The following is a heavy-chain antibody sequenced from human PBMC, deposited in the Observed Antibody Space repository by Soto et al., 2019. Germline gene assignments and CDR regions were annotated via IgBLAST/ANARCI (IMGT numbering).Heavy chain of an antibody. D-gene: IGHD2-15*01. CDR1: GYTFTSYT. CDR3: ARDAKPGGIVVVVAATRNWFDP. J-gene: IGHJ5*02. CDR2: INPANGAT. Sequence: GASVKVSCKTSGYTFTSYTLHWMRQAPGQRVEWMGWINPANGATMYSQKFLGRVSITRDNAKNSLYLQMNSLRAEDTAVYYCARDAKPGGIVVVVAATRNWFDPWGQGTLVTVSS. V-gene: IGHV1-3*01.